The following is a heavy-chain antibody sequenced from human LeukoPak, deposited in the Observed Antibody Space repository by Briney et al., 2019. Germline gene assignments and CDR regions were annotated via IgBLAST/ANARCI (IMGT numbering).Heavy chain of an antibody. CDR1: GFTFSRYG. CDR2: IWSDGNNK. V-gene: IGHV3-33*01. J-gene: IGHJ4*02. CDR3: ARDPSVAGMGRGYFDY. D-gene: IGHD6-19*01. Sequence: GTSLRLSCAASGFTFSRYGMHWVRQAPGKGLEWVAVIWSDGNNKEHGDSVKGRFTISRDNSKDTLYLQLDSLRAEDTAMYYCARDPSVAGMGRGYFDYWGQGILVTVSS.